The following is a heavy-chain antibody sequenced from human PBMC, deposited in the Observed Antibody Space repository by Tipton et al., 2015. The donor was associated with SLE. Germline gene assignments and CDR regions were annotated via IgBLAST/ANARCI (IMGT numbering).Heavy chain of an antibody. CDR1: GGSITSSSFC. D-gene: IGHD2-2*02. V-gene: IGHV4-61*02. CDR3: ARYTGGGFYFDH. CDR2: LCTSGSA. Sequence: TLSLTCTVSGGSITSSSFCWTWIRQPAGKALEWIGRLCTSGSANYNPSLKSRVTMSIDTSKSEFFLKLNSVTAADTAVYHCARYTGGGFYFDHWGQGKLVIVSS. J-gene: IGHJ4*02.